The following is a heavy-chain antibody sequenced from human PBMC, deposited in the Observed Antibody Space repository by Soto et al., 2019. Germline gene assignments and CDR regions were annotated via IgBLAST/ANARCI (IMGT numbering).Heavy chain of an antibody. J-gene: IGHJ6*02. CDR3: ARDRGSYSSAMVGMDV. D-gene: IGHD6-25*01. CDR1: AGSISSGGYY. Sequence: PSETLCLPCIVAAGSISSGGYYWSWIRQRLGKGLEWIVYIYFSGGTDYDPAIKSRVTISVHTSKIQFSLKLSYVTDADTAGYYCARDRGSYSSAMVGMDVWGQGTTVTV. V-gene: IGHV4-31*03. CDR2: IYFSGGT.